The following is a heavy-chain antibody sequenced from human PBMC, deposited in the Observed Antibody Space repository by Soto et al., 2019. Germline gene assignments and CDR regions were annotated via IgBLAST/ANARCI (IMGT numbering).Heavy chain of an antibody. J-gene: IGHJ4*02. D-gene: IGHD2-2*01. CDR2: ISAYNGNT. Sequence: GASVKVSCKASGYTFTSCGISWVRQAPGQGLEWMGWISAYNGNTNYAQKLQGRVTMTTDTSTSTAYMELRSLRSDDTAVYYCAVRXLGYCSSTSCYSPSNDYWGQGTLVTVSS. V-gene: IGHV1-18*04. CDR1: GYTFTSCG. CDR3: AVRXLGYCSSTSCYSPSNDY.